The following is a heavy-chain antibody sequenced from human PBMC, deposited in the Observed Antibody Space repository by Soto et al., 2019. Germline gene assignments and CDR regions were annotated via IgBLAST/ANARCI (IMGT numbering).Heavy chain of an antibody. CDR3: ATTSVAGTGWFDP. CDR1: GGSISSYY. J-gene: IGHJ5*02. D-gene: IGHD6-19*01. V-gene: IGHV4-59*01. CDR2: IYYSGST. Sequence: SETLSLTCAVSGGSISSYYWSWIRQPPGKGLEWIGYIYYSGSTNYNPSLKSRVTISVDTSKNQFSLKLSSVTAADTAVYYCATTSVAGTGWFDPWGQGTLVTVSS.